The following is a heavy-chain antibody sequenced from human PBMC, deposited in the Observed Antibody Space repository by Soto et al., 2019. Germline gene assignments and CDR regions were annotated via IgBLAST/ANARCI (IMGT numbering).Heavy chain of an antibody. D-gene: IGHD3-3*01. Sequence: PSGTLSLTCTVSGGSFKSGSYSWSWIRQPPGKGLEWIGYVYHTGRTSYNPSLKSRPSLPMHTSTNHSSPNLDSVTAADTAVYFCARDFAYFDSWGQGTLVTVSS. CDR1: GGSFKSGSYS. CDR3: ARDFAYFDS. CDR2: VYHTGRT. J-gene: IGHJ4*02. V-gene: IGHV4-61*01.